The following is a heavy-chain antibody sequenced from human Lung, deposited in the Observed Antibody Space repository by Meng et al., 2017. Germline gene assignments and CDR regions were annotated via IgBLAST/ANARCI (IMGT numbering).Heavy chain of an antibody. J-gene: IGHJ4*02. V-gene: IGHV4-4*02. CDR2: IYHSGST. CDR3: TKNDFYCLGY. D-gene: IGHD2-21*01. Sequence: QGRRKGAGPGLGKPSGTLSLTCAVSGGSISSDNWWSWVRQPPGKGLEWIGEIYHSGSTNYNPSLKSRITISVDKPKNQFSLTLSSVTAADTAVYYCTKNDFYCLGYWGQGTLVTVSS. CDR1: GGSISSDNW.